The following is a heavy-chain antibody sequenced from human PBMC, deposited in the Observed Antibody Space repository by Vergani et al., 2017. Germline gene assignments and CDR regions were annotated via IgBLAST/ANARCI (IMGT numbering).Heavy chain of an antibody. J-gene: IGHJ6*03. CDR3: ATNYRYCSSTSCRTSYYYYYYMDV. D-gene: IGHD2-2*01. V-gene: IGHV1-69*01. CDR2: TIPIFGTA. CDR1: GGTFSSYA. Sequence: QVQLVQSGAEVKKPGSSVKVSCKASGGTFSSYAISWVRQAPGQGLEWMGGTIPIFGTANYAQKFQGRVTITADESTSTDYMELSSLRSEDTAVYYCATNYRYCSSTSCRTSYYYYYYMDVWGKGTTVTVSS.